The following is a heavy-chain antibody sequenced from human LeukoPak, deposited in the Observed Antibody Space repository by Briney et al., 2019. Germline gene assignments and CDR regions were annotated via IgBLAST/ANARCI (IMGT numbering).Heavy chain of an antibody. Sequence: SETLSLTCTVSGGSISSDYWSWIRQPPGKGLEWIGYVYYGGRTSYNPSLKSRVTISVDMSKNQFSLKLKSVTAADTAVYYCAKARGLYCSSTSCYDCDVWGKGTTVTVSS. CDR2: VYYGGRT. V-gene: IGHV4-59*08. J-gene: IGHJ6*04. CDR3: AKARGLYCSSTSCYDCDV. D-gene: IGHD2-2*01. CDR1: GGSISSDY.